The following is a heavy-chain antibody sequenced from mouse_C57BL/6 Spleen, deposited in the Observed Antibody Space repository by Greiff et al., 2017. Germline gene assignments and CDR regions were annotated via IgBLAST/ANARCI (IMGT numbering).Heavy chain of an antibody. CDR1: GYAFTNYL. V-gene: IGHV1-54*01. CDR3: ASSCGFAH. CDR2: INPGSGGT. J-gene: IGHJ3*01. Sequence: QVQLKQSGAELVRPGTSVKVSCKASGYAFTNYLIEWVKQRPGQGLEWIGVINPGSGGTNYNEKFKGKATLTADKSSSTTYMQLSILTSEDSAVYVCASSCGFAHWGQVTLVTVSA.